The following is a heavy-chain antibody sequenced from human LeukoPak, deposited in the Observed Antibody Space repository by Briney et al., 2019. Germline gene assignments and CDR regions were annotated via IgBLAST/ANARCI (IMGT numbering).Heavy chain of an antibody. CDR2: INPNSGGT. J-gene: IGHJ4*02. V-gene: IGHV1-2*02. CDR3: ARDCSGGSCYRAYDY. CDR1: GYTFTGYY. Sequence: GASVKVSCKASGYTFTGYYMHWVRQAPGQGLEWMGWINPNSGGTNYAQKFQGRVNITRDTSISTAYKELSRLRSDDTAVYYCARDCSGGSCYRAYDYWGQGTLVTVSS. D-gene: IGHD2-15*01.